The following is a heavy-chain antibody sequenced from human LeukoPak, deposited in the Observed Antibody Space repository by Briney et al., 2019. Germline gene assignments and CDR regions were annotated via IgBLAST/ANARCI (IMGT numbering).Heavy chain of an antibody. D-gene: IGHD3-10*01. J-gene: IGHJ4*02. CDR2: FYYSGST. Sequence: SETLSLTCTVSGGSISSYYWSWIRQPPGEGLEWIGYFYYSGSTNYNPSLKSRVTISVDTSKNQFSLKLSSVTAADTAVYYWARFGSSFDYWGQGTLVTVSS. CDR3: ARFGSSFDY. V-gene: IGHV4-59*01. CDR1: GGSISSYY.